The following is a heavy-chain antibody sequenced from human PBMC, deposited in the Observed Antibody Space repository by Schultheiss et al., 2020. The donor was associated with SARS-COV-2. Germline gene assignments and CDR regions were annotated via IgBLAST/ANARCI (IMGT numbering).Heavy chain of an antibody. CDR2: IYTSGST. V-gene: IGHV4-4*07. D-gene: IGHD6-13*01. Sequence: SETLSLTCTVSGGSISSYYWSWIRQPAGKGLEWIGRIYTSGSTNYNPSLKSRVTMSVDTSKNQFSLKLSSVTAADTAVYYCARDLRDAAAGMDWFDPWGQGTLVTVSS. CDR3: ARDLRDAAAGMDWFDP. CDR1: GGSISSYY. J-gene: IGHJ5*02.